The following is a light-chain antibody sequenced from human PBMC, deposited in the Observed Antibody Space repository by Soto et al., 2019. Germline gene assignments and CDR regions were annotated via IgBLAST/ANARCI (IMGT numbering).Light chain of an antibody. Sequence: DIQMTQSPSTLSASVGDRVTITCRASPSISSWLAWYQQKPAKAPNLLIYKASSLQSGVPSRFSGSGSGTEFTLTISSLQPDDCGTYYCQQYNDKWTFGQGTKVEIK. CDR1: PSISSW. CDR3: QQYNDKWT. J-gene: IGKJ1*01. V-gene: IGKV1-5*03. CDR2: KAS.